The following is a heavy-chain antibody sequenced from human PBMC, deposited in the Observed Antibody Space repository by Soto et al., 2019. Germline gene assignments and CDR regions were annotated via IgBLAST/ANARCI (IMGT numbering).Heavy chain of an antibody. J-gene: IGHJ4*02. D-gene: IGHD3-22*01. CDR3: ARGYYYDSSGYYYFDS. CDR2: IYYSGST. CDR1: GGSISSGDYY. V-gene: IGHV4-30-4*01. Sequence: SETLSLTCSVSGGSISSGDYYWSWIRQPPGKGLEWIGYIYYSGSTDYNPSLKSRVTISVDTSKNQFSLKLSSVTAADTAVYYCARGYYYDSSGYYYFDSWGQGTLVTVSS.